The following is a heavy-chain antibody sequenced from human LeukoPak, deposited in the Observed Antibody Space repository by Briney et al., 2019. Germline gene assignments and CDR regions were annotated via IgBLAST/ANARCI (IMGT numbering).Heavy chain of an antibody. V-gene: IGHV3-53*01. D-gene: IGHD6-19*01. CDR3: ARDQYSSNWYVHH. J-gene: IGHJ1*01. Sequence: GGSLRLSCAASGFTVSSNYMSWVRQAPGKGLEWVSLISSVGSTYCADSVKGRFTISRDNSKNTLYLQMNSLRAEDTAVYYCARDQYSSNWYVHHWGQGTLVTVS. CDR1: GFTVSSNY. CDR2: ISSVGST.